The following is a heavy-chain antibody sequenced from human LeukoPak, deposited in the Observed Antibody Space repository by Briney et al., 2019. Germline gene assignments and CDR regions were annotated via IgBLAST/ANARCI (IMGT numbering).Heavy chain of an antibody. D-gene: IGHD3-3*01. V-gene: IGHV4-59*08. J-gene: IGHJ4*02. CDR2: IYYSGST. CDR1: GGSISSYY. CDR3: ARQRFSEWYFDY. Sequence: PSETPSLTCTVSGGSISSYYWSWIRQPPGKGLEWIGYIYYSGSTNYNPSLKSRVTISVDTSKNQFSLKLSSVTAADSAVYYCARQRFSEWYFDYWGQGTLVTVSS.